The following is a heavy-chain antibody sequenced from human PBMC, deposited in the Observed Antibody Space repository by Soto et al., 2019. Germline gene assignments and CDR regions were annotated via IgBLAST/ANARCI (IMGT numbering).Heavy chain of an antibody. CDR1: GYTFTSYY. D-gene: IGHD2-15*01. Sequence: ASVKVSCKASGYTFTSYYMHWVRQAPGQGLEWMGIINPSGGSTSYAQKFQGRVTMTRDTSTSTVYMELSSLRSEDTAVYYCAREPWVATRSGSFDDWGQGTLVTVSS. CDR3: AREPWVATRSGSFDD. J-gene: IGHJ4*02. CDR2: INPSGGST. V-gene: IGHV1-46*01.